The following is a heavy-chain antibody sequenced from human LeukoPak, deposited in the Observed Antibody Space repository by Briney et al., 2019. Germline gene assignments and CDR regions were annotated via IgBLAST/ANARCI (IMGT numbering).Heavy chain of an antibody. CDR3: ATDPYRDHYYYGMDV. V-gene: IGHV4-31*03. CDR1: GGSISSGGYY. J-gene: IGHJ6*02. D-gene: IGHD5-24*01. CDR2: IYYSGST. Sequence: SQTLSLTCTVSGGSISSGGYYWSWLRQHPGKGLEWIGYIYYSGSTYYNPSLKSRVTISVDTSKNQFSLKLSSVTAADTAVYYCATDPYRDHYYYGMDVWGQGTTVTVSS.